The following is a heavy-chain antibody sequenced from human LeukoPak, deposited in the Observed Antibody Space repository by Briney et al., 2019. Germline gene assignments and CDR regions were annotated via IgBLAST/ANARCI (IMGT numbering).Heavy chain of an antibody. V-gene: IGHV3-48*01. CDR2: ISSSSSTI. Sequence: GGSLRLSCAASGFTFSSYSMNWVRQAPGKGLEWVSYISSSSSTIYYADSVKGRFTISRDNAKNSLYLQMNSLRAEDTAVYYCARDRSTGPLRYFDWLSSDSYYCYGMDVWGQGTTVTVSS. D-gene: IGHD3-9*01. CDR1: GFTFSSYS. J-gene: IGHJ6*02. CDR3: ARDRSTGPLRYFDWLSSDSYYCYGMDV.